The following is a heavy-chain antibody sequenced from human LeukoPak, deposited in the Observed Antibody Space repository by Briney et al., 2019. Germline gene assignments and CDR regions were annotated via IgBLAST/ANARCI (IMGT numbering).Heavy chain of an antibody. CDR1: GYTFTRYD. CDR2: MHPKSGNT. J-gene: IGHJ4*02. CDR3: ARVEGSPDY. V-gene: IGHV1-8*03. Sequence: ASVKVSCKASGYTFTRYDINWVRQATGQGLEWRGWMHPKSGNTGHAQKFQGRVTITWDTSISTVYMELSSLRSEDTAVYFCARVEGSPDYWGQGTLVTVPS. D-gene: IGHD2-15*01.